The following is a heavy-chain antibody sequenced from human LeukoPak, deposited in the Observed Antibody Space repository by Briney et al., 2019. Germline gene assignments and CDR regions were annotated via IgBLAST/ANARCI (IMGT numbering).Heavy chain of an antibody. CDR2: IYYSGNT. CDR1: GGSISSSSYY. CDR3: ARLTRGDYVGV. J-gene: IGHJ4*02. D-gene: IGHD3-10*02. V-gene: IGHV4-39*01. Sequence: SETLSLTCTVSGGSISSSSYYWGWIRQPPGKGLEWIGSIYYSGNTYYNPSLKSRVTMSVDTSKNQFSLKLSSVTAADTAVYHCARLTRGDYVGVWGQGTLVTVSS.